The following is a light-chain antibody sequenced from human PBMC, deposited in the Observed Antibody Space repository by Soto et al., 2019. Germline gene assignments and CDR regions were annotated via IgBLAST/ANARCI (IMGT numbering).Light chain of an antibody. V-gene: IGKV3-20*01. CDR3: QQYGTSPPLT. Sequence: ETVLTQSPGTLSLSPGERATLSCRASQSVSSSYLAWYQQKPGQAPRLLIYGASNRATGIPDRFSGSGSAKDFTLTISRLEPEDFAVYYCQQYGTSPPLTFGGGTKVEIK. CDR2: GAS. CDR1: QSVSSSY. J-gene: IGKJ4*01.